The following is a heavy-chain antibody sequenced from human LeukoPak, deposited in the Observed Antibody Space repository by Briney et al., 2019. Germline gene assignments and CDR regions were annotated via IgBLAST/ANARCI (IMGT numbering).Heavy chain of an antibody. V-gene: IGHV6-1*01. Sequence: SQTLSLTCAISGDSVSSNSTAWNWIRQSPSIGLEWLGRTYYRSKWYNDYAVSVKSRITINPDTSKNQYSMQLNSVTPEDTAVYYCAREIGSSGWYPGGTLDYWGKGTLVT. CDR1: GDSVSSNSTA. CDR2: TYYRSKWYN. J-gene: IGHJ4*02. D-gene: IGHD6-19*01. CDR3: AREIGSSGWYPGGTLDY.